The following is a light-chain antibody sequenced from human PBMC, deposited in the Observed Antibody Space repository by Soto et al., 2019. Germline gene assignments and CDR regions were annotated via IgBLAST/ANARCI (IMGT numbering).Light chain of an antibody. CDR3: QQYGGSPRT. J-gene: IGKJ1*01. Sequence: EIVLTQSPGTLSLSPGERATLSCRASQSINNNYLAWYQQKRGQAPRLLICGASSRATGIPDGFSGSGSGTDFTLTSSRLEPEDFAVYYCQQYGGSPRTFGQGTKVEIK. V-gene: IGKV3-20*01. CDR1: QSINNNY. CDR2: GAS.